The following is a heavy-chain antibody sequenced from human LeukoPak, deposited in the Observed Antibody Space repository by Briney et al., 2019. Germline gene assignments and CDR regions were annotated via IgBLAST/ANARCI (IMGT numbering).Heavy chain of an antibody. J-gene: IGHJ4*02. V-gene: IGHV3-7*01. D-gene: IGHD6-13*01. CDR3: ARYSSSWFNFDY. CDR1: GFTFSSTW. CDR2: IKQDGSEK. Sequence: GSLRLSCAASGFTFSSTWMSWVRQAPGKGLEWVANIKQDGSEKYYVDSVKGRFTISRDNAKNSLYLQMNSLRAEDTAVYYCARYSSSWFNFDYWGQGTLVIVSS.